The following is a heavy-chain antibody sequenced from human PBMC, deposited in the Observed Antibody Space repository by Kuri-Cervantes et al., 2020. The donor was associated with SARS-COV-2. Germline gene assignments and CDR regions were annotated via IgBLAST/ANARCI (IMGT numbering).Heavy chain of an antibody. CDR3: ARAGDYKGHGMDV. Sequence: SCDVSGGVIIGDGYSWSWIRQPPGKGLEWIGYIYHTGTPYYNPSLRGRVTISVDRSMNQLSLNVKSVTAADTAVYYCARAGDYKGHGMDVWGQGTTVTVSS. CDR1: GGVIIGDGYS. D-gene: IGHD4-17*01. J-gene: IGHJ6*02. CDR2: IYHTGTP. V-gene: IGHV4-30-2*01.